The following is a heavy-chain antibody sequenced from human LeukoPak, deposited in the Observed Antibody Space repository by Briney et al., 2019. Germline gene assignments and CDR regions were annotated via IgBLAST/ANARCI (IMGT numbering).Heavy chain of an antibody. J-gene: IGHJ5*02. CDR3: ARYLPVAGTYWFDP. CDR2: IYYSGST. Sequence: NPSETLSLTCTVSGGSISSYYWSWIRQPPGKGLEWIGYIYYSGSTNYNPSLKSRVTISVDTSKNQFSLKLSSVTAADTAVYYCARYLPVAGTYWFDPWGQGTLVTVSS. CDR1: GGSISSYY. D-gene: IGHD6-19*01. V-gene: IGHV4-59*01.